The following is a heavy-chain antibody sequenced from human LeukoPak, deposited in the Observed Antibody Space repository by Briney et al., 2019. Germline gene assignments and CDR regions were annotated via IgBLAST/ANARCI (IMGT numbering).Heavy chain of an antibody. CDR3: ARDDVEGIAAA. V-gene: IGHV1-18*01. J-gene: IGHJ5*02. CDR2: ISAYNGNT. CDR1: GYTFTSYG. Sequence: ASVKVSCKASGYTFTSYGIRCVRQAPVQGLEWMGWISAYNGNTNYAQKLQGRVTMTTDTSTSTAYMELRRLRSDDTAVYYCARDDVEGIAAAWGQGTLVTVSS. D-gene: IGHD6-13*01.